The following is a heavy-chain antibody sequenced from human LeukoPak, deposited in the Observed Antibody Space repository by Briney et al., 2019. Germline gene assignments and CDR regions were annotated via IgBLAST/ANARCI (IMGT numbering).Heavy chain of an antibody. CDR2: IYYSGST. J-gene: IGHJ4*02. D-gene: IGHD6-13*01. Sequence: SETLSLTCTVSGGSISSYYWSWIRQPPGKGLEWIGYIYYSGSTNYNPSLKSRVTISVDTSKNQFSLKLSSVTAADTAVYYCARVGGLAAAGRHYFDYWGQGTLVTVSS. CDR1: GGSISSYY. V-gene: IGHV4-59*01. CDR3: ARVGGLAAAGRHYFDY.